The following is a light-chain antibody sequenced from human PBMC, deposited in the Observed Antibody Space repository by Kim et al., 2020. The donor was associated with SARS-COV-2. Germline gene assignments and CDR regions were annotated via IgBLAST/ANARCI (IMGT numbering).Light chain of an antibody. V-gene: IGLV7-46*01. J-gene: IGLJ2*01. Sequence: GTFTLTCGSSTGAVTSTHYPYWLQQKPGQAPRTLIYDTNNKHSWTPARFSGSLLGGKGALTLSGAQPEDEADYYCLLSYGNVVLFGGGTQLTVL. CDR1: TGAVTSTHY. CDR3: LLSYGNVVL. CDR2: DTN.